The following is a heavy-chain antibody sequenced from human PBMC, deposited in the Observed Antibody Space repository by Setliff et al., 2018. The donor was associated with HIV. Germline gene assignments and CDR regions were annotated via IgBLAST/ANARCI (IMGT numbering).Heavy chain of an antibody. CDR3: ASGPYCSNGACRYSVWYFDF. CDR2: IYTTGTT. D-gene: IGHD2-8*01. Sequence: KTSETLSLTCTVSGDSISSGGYYWSWIRQPAGKGLEWIGRIYTTGTTDYNPSLKTRVSMSIDTSKNQFSLNLTSVTAADTAVYYCASGPYCSNGACRYSVWYFDFWGQGTRVTVSS. CDR1: GDSISSGGYY. J-gene: IGHJ4*02. V-gene: IGHV4-61*02.